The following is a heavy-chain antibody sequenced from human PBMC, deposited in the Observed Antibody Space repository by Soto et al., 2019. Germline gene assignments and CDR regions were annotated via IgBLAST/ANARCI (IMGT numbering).Heavy chain of an antibody. Sequence: GGSLRLSCAASGFTVCRNYMSWVRPAPGKGLEWVSVIYTGGTTYYADSVKGRFTISRVNSKNTLYLQMNSLRADDTAVYYCAKEGAYYGTPFDYWGQGTLVTVSS. CDR2: IYTGGTT. CDR1: GFTVCRNY. J-gene: IGHJ4*02. CDR3: AKEGAYYGTPFDY. D-gene: IGHD3-10*01. V-gene: IGHV3-66*01.